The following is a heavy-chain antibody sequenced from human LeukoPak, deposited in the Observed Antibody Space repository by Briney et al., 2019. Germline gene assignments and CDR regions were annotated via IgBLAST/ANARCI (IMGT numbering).Heavy chain of an antibody. J-gene: IGHJ4*02. CDR1: GGSISTSGYY. D-gene: IGHD6-19*01. CDR3: TRDRGQWVVDY. Sequence: SETLSLTCTVSGGSISTSGYYWGWIRQPPGKGLEYFASIDSSGNVYYNPSLRSRVTISADTSKNQFSLKLSSVTAADTAVYYCTRDRGQWVVDYWGQGTLVTVSS. CDR2: IDSSGNV. V-gene: IGHV4-39*07.